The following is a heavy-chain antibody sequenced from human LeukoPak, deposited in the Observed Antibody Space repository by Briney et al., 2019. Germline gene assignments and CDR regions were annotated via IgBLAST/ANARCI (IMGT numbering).Heavy chain of an antibody. Sequence: PTETLSLTCAVYGESFSGYYWSWIRQPPGKGLEWIGEINHSGSTNYNPSRKSRVTISVDTSKNQFSLKLSSVTAADTAVYYCARGVARTYYSDTSGYAAADYWGQGTLVTVSS. J-gene: IGHJ4*02. CDR3: ARGVARTYYSDTSGYAAADY. CDR2: INHSGST. CDR1: GESFSGYY. D-gene: IGHD3-22*01. V-gene: IGHV4-34*01.